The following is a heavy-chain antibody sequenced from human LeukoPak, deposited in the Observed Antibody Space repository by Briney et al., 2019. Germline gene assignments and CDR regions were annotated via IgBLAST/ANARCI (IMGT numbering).Heavy chain of an antibody. CDR2: ISAYNGNT. CDR3: ARASMVPGVIAPAFDY. V-gene: IGHV1-18*01. Sequence: GASVKVSCKASGYTFTSYGISWVRQAPGQGLEWMGWISAYNGNTNYAQKLQGRVTMTTDTSTSTAYMELRSLRSDDTAVYYCARASMVPGVIAPAFDYWGQGTVVTVSS. D-gene: IGHD3-10*01. CDR1: GYTFTSYG. J-gene: IGHJ4*02.